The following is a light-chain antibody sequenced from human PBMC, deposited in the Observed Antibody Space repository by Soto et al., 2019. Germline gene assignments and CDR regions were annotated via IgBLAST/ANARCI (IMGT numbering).Light chain of an antibody. V-gene: IGKV2-24*01. Sequence: ETVMTQTPLSLPVTLGQPASISCRSSQSPVYSDGNTYLSWLQQRPGQPPRLLIYKISNRVSGVLDRFSGSGAGTDFTLRISRVEAEDVGVYYCMQAAHFPLSFGQGTRLEIK. J-gene: IGKJ2*03. CDR1: QSPVYSDGNTY. CDR3: MQAAHFPLS. CDR2: KIS.